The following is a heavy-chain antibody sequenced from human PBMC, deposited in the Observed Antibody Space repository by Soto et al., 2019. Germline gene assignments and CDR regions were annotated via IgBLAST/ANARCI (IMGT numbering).Heavy chain of an antibody. D-gene: IGHD2-2*01. J-gene: IGHJ4*02. CDR3: ARGYCSSTRCYLGPFDF. V-gene: IGHV3-33*01. CDR2: ICYDGSNK. Sequence: PGGSLRLSCAASGFTFSSYGMHWVRQAPGKGLEWVAVICYDGSNKYYADSVKGRFTISRDNSKNTLYLQMNSLRAEDTAVYYCARGYCSSTRCYLGPFDFWGQGTLVTVSS. CDR1: GFTFSSYG.